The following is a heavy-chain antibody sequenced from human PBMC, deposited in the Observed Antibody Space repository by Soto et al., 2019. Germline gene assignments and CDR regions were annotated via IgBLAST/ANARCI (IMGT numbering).Heavy chain of an antibody. Sequence: EVQLVESGGGLVQPGRSLRLSCAASGFTFDDYAMHWVRQAPGKGLERVSGISWNRGSIGYADSVKGRFTLSRDNAKNSLYLQMNRLRAEDTALYYCAKELDGKYWFGELFDYWGQGTLVTVSS. CDR2: ISWNRGSI. D-gene: IGHD3-10*01. J-gene: IGHJ4*02. CDR1: GFTFDDYA. CDR3: AKELDGKYWFGELFDY. V-gene: IGHV3-9*01.